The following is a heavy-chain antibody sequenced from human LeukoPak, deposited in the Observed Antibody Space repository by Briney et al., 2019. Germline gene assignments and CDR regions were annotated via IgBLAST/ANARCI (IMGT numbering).Heavy chain of an antibody. V-gene: IGHV1-2*02. Sequence: ASVKVSRKASGYTFTGYYMHWVRQAPGQGLEWMGWINPNSGGTNYAQKFQGRVTMTRDTSISTAYMELSRLRSDDTAVYYCARNYDFWSGYYIGGFDYWGQEPWSPSPQ. CDR3: ARNYDFWSGYYIGGFDY. CDR1: GYTFTGYY. D-gene: IGHD3-3*01. J-gene: IGHJ4*01. CDR2: INPNSGGT.